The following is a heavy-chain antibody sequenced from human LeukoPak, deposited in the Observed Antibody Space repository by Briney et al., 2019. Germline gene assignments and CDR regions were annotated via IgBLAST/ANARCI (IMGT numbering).Heavy chain of an antibody. Sequence: GGSLRLSCAASGFSFSSYWMSWVRQAPGKGLEWVANIKRDGGEKYYVDSAKGRFTISRDNAKNSLFLEMNSLRAEDTAVYYCARDQNYYDSSGELYHVYWGQGTLVTVSS. CDR2: IKRDGGEK. V-gene: IGHV3-7*01. CDR1: GFSFSSYW. D-gene: IGHD3-22*01. J-gene: IGHJ4*02. CDR3: ARDQNYYDSSGELYHVY.